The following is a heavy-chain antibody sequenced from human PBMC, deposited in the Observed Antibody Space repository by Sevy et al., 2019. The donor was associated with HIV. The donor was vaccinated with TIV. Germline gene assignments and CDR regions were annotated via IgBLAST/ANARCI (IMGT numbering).Heavy chain of an antibody. CDR3: ATDFVKGRPVVGFDI. CDR2: INPDGSEK. D-gene: IGHD1-26*01. V-gene: IGHV3-7*03. CDR1: GFTSSGYW. J-gene: IGHJ3*02. Sequence: GGSLRLTCAASGFTSSGYWMNWVRRAPGKGLEWVAKINPDGSEKDYVDSVKGRFSISRDNAESAVYLHMKSLRGDDTAVYYCATDFVKGRPVVGFDIWVQGTMVTVSS.